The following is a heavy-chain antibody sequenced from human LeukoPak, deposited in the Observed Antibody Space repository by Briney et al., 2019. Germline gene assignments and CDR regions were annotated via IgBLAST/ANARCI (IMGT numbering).Heavy chain of an antibody. V-gene: IGHV3-64*01. Sequence: PGGSLRLSCAASGFTFSSYAMHWVRQAPGKGLEYVSAISSNGGSTYYANSVKGRFTISRDNSENTLYLQMGSLRAEDMAVYYCARALYYYYYMDVWGKGTTVTVSS. CDR1: GFTFSSYA. J-gene: IGHJ6*03. CDR2: ISSNGGST. CDR3: ARALYYYYYMDV.